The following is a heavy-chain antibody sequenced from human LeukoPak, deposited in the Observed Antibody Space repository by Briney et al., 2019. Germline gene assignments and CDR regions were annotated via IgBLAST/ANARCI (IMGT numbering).Heavy chain of an antibody. CDR1: GFTFSSYW. J-gene: IGHJ4*02. V-gene: IGHV3-7*03. D-gene: IGHD6-19*01. CDR2: IKQDGSER. CDR3: ATGAGCGY. Sequence: GGSLRLSCATSGFTFSSYWMNWVRQAPGKGLEWVANIKQDGSERNYVDSVKGRFTISRDNATNSLYLQMNTLRDEDTAVYYCATGAGCGYWGQGTLVTVSS.